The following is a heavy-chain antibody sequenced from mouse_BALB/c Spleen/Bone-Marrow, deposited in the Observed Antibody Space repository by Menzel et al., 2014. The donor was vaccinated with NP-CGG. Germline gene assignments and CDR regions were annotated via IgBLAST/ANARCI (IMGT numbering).Heavy chain of an antibody. CDR2: IWAGGST. J-gene: IGHJ3*01. CDR3: AREGLLLYRGFAY. Sequence: VKLVESGPGLVAPSQSLSIPCTVSGFSLTSYGLHWVRQPPGKGLEWLGVIWAGGSTNYNSALMSRLSISKDNSKSQVFLKMNSLQTDDTAMYYCAREGLLLYRGFAYWGQGTLVTVSA. V-gene: IGHV2-9*02. CDR1: GFSLTSYG. D-gene: IGHD2-10*01.